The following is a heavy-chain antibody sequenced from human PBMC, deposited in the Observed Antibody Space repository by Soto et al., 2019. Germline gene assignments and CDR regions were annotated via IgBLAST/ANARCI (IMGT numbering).Heavy chain of an antibody. Sequence: PSETLSLTCTVSVGSIGSSSYYWGWIRQPPGKGLEWIGSIYYSGSTYYNPSLKSRVTISVDTSKNQFSLKLSSVTAADTAVYYCARQDYYFDYWGQGTLVTVSS. CDR2: IYYSGST. CDR1: VGSIGSSSYY. V-gene: IGHV4-39*01. CDR3: ARQDYYFDY. J-gene: IGHJ4*02.